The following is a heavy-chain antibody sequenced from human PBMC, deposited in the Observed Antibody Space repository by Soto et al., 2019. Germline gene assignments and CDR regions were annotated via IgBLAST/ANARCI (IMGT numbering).Heavy chain of an antibody. CDR1: GYSFTSYW. Sequence: LKISCKGSGYSFTSYWISWVRQMPGKGLEWMGRIDPSDSYTNYSPSFQGHVTISADKSISTAYLQWSSLKASDTAMYYCARLMYSSGWYGSMDVWGQGTTVTVSS. CDR2: IDPSDSYT. D-gene: IGHD6-19*01. CDR3: ARLMYSSGWYGSMDV. J-gene: IGHJ6*02. V-gene: IGHV5-10-1*01.